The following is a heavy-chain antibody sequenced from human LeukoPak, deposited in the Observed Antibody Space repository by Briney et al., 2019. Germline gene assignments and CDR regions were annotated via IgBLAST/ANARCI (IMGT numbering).Heavy chain of an antibody. V-gene: IGHV1-18*01. D-gene: IGHD1-1*01. CDR1: GYTFTSYG. Sequence: ASVKVSCKASGYTFTSYGISWVRQAPGQGLEWMGWISAYNGNTHYAQKLQGRVTMTTDTSTSTVYMELRSLRSDDTAVYYCARDHPPRSPTGVEYYFDYWGQGTLVTVSS. J-gene: IGHJ4*02. CDR3: ARDHPPRSPTGVEYYFDY. CDR2: ISAYNGNT.